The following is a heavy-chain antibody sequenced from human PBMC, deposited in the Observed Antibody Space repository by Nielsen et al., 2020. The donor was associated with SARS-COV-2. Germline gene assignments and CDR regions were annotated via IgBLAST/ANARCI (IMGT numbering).Heavy chain of an antibody. CDR2: ISYDGSNK. CDR1: GFSFSNYA. D-gene: IGHD5-18*01. J-gene: IGHJ4*02. CDR3: ARAKGISAMVTRVDY. V-gene: IGHV3-30-3*01. Sequence: GGSLRLSCAASGFSFSNYAMHWVRQAPGKGLEWVAFISYDGSNKYYADSVKGRFTISRDNSKNTLYLQMNSLRAEDTAVYYCARAKGISAMVTRVDYWGQGTLVTVSS.